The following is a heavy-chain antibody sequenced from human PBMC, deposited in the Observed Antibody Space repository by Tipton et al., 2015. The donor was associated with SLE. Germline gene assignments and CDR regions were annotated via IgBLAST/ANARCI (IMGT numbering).Heavy chain of an antibody. D-gene: IGHD3-16*01. CDR3: ARMGVASVDYYYGMDV. CDR1: GDSISSNMYY. J-gene: IGHJ6*02. CDR2: IHYSGST. Sequence: GLVKPSETLSLSCIVSGDSISSNMYYWGWIRQPPGKGLEWIGSIHYSGSTYYNSSLKSRVSISMDKSENQFSLTLTSVTAADTAVYYCARMGVASVDYYYGMDVWGQGITVSVSS. V-gene: IGHV4-39*07.